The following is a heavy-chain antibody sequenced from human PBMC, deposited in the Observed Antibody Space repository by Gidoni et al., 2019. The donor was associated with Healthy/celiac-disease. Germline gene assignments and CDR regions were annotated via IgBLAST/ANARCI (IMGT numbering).Heavy chain of an antibody. D-gene: IGHD3-3*02. CDR3: AGAFLEWLLFSSDAFDI. Sequence: EVQLVESGGGLVQPGGSLRLSCAAPGFTVSSHYMSWVRQAPGKGLEWVSVIYSGGSTYYADSVKGRFTISRDNSKNTLYLQMNSLRAEDTAVYYCAGAFLEWLLFSSDAFDIWGQGTMVTVSS. J-gene: IGHJ3*02. CDR2: IYSGGST. CDR1: GFTVSSHY. V-gene: IGHV3-66*02.